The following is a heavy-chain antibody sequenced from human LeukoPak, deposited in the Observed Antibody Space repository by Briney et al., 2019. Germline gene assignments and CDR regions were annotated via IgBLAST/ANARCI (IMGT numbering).Heavy chain of an antibody. D-gene: IGHD2-2*01. CDR2: ISSSSSTI. Sequence: PGGSLRLSCEASGFTFRNYAFHWVRQAPGKGLEWVSYISSSSSTIYYADSVKGRFTISRDKAKNSLYLQMNSLRDEDTAVYYCARDFCSSTSCRFDYWGQGTLVTVSS. V-gene: IGHV3-48*02. J-gene: IGHJ4*02. CDR3: ARDFCSSTSCRFDY. CDR1: GFTFRNYA.